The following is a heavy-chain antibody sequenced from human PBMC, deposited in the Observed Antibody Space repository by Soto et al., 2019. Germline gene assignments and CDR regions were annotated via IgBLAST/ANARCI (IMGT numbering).Heavy chain of an antibody. CDR2: IIPIFGTA. D-gene: IGHD3-10*01. CDR3: ERDQVTMVRGVITGQSDP. CDR1: GGTFSSYA. V-gene: IGHV1-69*06. Sequence: QVQLVQSGAEVKKPGSSVKVSCKASGGTFSSYAISWVRQAPGHGLEWLGGIIPIFGTANCAQKSQGRVTTTADKPTRTANLELSRVRSEHTAVYYCERDQVTMVRGVITGQSDPCGQGTQVTVSS. J-gene: IGHJ5*01.